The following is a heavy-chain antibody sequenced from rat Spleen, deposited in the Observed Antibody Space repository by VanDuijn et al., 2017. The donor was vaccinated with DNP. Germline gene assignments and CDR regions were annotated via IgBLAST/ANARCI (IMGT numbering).Heavy chain of an antibody. D-gene: IGHD1-1*01. CDR1: GSSLTSYG. Sequence: QVQLKESGPGLVQPSQTLSLTRTVPGSSLTSYGVSWVRQPPGKGLEWIAAISNGGSTYYNSPLKSRLSINRDTSKSQVFLKMNSLQTEDTAIYFCTRDRGTAVVTPFDYWGQGVMVTVSS. CDR3: TRDRGTAVVTPFDY. J-gene: IGHJ2*01. CDR2: ISNGGST. V-gene: IGHV2S12*01.